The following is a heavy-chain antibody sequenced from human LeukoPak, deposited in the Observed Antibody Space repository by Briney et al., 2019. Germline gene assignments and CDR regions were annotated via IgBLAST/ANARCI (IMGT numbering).Heavy chain of an antibody. CDR1: GGTFSTYA. J-gene: IGHJ4*02. D-gene: IGHD6-19*01. CDR3: ARIATNPYSSGWYDFDY. V-gene: IGHV1-69*13. Sequence: SVKVSCKASGGTFSTYAISWVRQAPGQGLEWMGGIIPIFGTANYAQKFQGRVTITADESTSTAYMELSSLRSEDTAVYYCARIATNPYSSGWYDFDYWGQGTLVTVSS. CDR2: IIPIFGTA.